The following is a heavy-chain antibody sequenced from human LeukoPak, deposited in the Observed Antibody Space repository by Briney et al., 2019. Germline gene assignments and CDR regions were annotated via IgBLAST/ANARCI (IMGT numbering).Heavy chain of an antibody. CDR3: ARGTGCSSTSCYVLWGEYFDY. J-gene: IGHJ4*02. V-gene: IGHV1-69*13. CDR1: GGTFSSCA. Sequence: ASVKVSCKASGGTFSSCAISWVRQAPGQGLEWMGGIIPIFGTANYAQKFQGRVTITADESTSTAYMELSSLRSEDTAVYYCARGTGCSSTSCYVLWGEYFDYWGQGTLVTVSS. CDR2: IIPIFGTA. D-gene: IGHD2-2*01.